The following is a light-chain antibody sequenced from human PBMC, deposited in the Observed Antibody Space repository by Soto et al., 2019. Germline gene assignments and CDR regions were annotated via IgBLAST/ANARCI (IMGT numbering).Light chain of an antibody. V-gene: IGKV3-20*01. CDR1: QSVNNDY. CDR3: QQYGSSAWR. CDR2: GAS. J-gene: IGKJ1*01. Sequence: EIVLTQSPGTLSLSPGERAALSCRASQSVNNDYLAWYHQKPGRAPRLVTYGASKRATGIPDRFSGSGSGTDFTLTISRLESEDFAVYYCQQYGSSAWRFRQGTNVEIK.